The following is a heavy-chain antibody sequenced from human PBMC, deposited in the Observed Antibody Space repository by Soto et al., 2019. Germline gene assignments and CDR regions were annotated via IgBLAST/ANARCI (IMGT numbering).Heavy chain of an antibody. CDR3: ARGGLVVVPAAKTDLDP. CDR1: GYTFTGYY. V-gene: IGHV1-2*04. D-gene: IGHD2-2*01. Sequence: QVQLVQSGAEVKKPGASVKVSCKASGYTFTGYYMHWVRQAPGQGLEWMGWINPNSGGTHYAQNFQDWVTMPRDTSISTAYMELSRLRSDDTAVYYCARGGLVVVPAAKTDLDPWGQGTLVTVSS. CDR2: INPNSGGT. J-gene: IGHJ5*02.